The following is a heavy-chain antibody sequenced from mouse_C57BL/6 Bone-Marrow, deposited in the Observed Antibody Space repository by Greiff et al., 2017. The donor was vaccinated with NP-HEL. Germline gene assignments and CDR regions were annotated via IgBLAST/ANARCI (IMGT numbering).Heavy chain of an antibody. D-gene: IGHD1-1*01. CDR3: ARGYYGSSYVDYAMDY. V-gene: IGHV1-85*01. J-gene: IGHJ4*01. CDR1: GCTFTSYD. Sequence: QSGPELVKPGASVKLSCKASGCTFTSYDINWVKQRPGQGLEWIGWIYPRDGSTKYNEKFKGKATLTVDTSSSTAYMELHSLTSEDSAVYFCARGYYGSSYVDYAMDYWGQGTSVTVSS. CDR2: IYPRDGST.